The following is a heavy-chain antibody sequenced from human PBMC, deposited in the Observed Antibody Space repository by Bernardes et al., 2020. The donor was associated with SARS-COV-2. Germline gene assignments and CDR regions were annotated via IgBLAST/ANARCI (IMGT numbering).Heavy chain of an antibody. D-gene: IGHD6-13*01. J-gene: IGHJ5*02. CDR2: INHSGST. Sequence: SETLSLTCAVYGGSFSGYYWSWIRQPPGKGLEWIGEINHSGSTNYNPSLKSRVTISVDTSKNQFSLKLSSVTAADTAVYYCARSTPPKAAAGANWFDPWGQGTLVTVSS. V-gene: IGHV4-34*01. CDR1: GGSFSGYY. CDR3: ARSTPPKAAAGANWFDP.